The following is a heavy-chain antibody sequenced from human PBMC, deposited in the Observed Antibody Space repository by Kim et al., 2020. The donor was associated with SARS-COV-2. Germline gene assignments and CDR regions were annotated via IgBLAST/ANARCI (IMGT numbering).Heavy chain of an antibody. Sequence: GGSLRLSCAASGFTFSSYSMNWVRQAPGKGLEWVSSISSSSSYIYYADSVKGRFTISRDNAKNSLYLQMNSLRAEDTAVYYCARVMGYDSSGYYYWRSKVVWVDLDYWGQGTLVTVSS. CDR1: GFTFSSYS. V-gene: IGHV3-21*01. J-gene: IGHJ4*02. CDR2: ISSSSSYI. D-gene: IGHD3-22*01. CDR3: ARVMGYDSSGYYYWRSKVVWVDLDY.